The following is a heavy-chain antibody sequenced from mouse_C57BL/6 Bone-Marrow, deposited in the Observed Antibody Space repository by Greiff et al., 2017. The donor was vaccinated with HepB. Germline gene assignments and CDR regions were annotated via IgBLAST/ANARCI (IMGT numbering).Heavy chain of an antibody. CDR1: GFTFSSYA. V-gene: IGHV5S21*01. J-gene: IGHJ3*01. D-gene: IGHD2-12*01. Sequence: EVQGVESGEGLVKPGGSLKLSCAASGFTFSSYAMSWVRQTPEKRLEWVAYISSGGDYIYYADTVKGRFTISRDNARNTLYLQMSSLKSEDTAMYYCTRRGSYSSWFAYWGQGTLVTVSA. CDR3: TRRGSYSSWFAY. CDR2: ISSGGDYI.